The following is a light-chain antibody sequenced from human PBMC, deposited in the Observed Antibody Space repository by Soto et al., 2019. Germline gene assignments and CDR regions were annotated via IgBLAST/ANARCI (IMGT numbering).Light chain of an antibody. V-gene: IGKV3-11*01. CDR3: QWRYHSPPRT. Sequence: EIVLTQSPVTLSLSPGDTATLSCRASQSVIRYVAWYQQKPGQPPRLLIYDATIRASGIPARFSGSGSGTDFSLTIRSRESEDFAVYYCQWRYHSPPRTFGEGTKVEVQ. J-gene: IGKJ4*01. CDR2: DAT. CDR1: QSVIRY.